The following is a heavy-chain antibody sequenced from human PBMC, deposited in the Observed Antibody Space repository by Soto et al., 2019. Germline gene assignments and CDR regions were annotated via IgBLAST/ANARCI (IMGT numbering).Heavy chain of an antibody. V-gene: IGHV3-23*01. CDR1: GFTFSSYA. J-gene: IGHJ4*02. CDR3: AKSLEVVVAATLAY. D-gene: IGHD2-15*01. CDR2: ISGSGGCT. Sequence: GGSLRLSCAASGFTFSSYAMSWVRQAPGKGLEWVSAISGSGGCTYYADSVKGRFTISRANSKNTLYLQMNSLRAEDTAVYSCAKSLEVVVAATLAYWGQGTLVTVSS.